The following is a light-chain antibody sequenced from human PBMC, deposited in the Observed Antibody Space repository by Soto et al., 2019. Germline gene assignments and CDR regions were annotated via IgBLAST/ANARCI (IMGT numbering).Light chain of an antibody. Sequence: QAVSVSGSPGQSITISCTGTSSDVGSYNLVSWYQQHPGKAPKLMIYEGSKRPSGVSNRFSGSKSGNTASLTSSGLQAEDEADYYCCAYAGSSTHVVFGGGTKLTVL. J-gene: IGLJ2*01. V-gene: IGLV2-23*01. CDR2: EGS. CDR3: CAYAGSSTHVV. CDR1: SSDVGSYNL.